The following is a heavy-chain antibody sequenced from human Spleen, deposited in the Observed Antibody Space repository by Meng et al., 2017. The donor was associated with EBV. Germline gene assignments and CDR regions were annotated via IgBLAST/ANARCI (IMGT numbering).Heavy chain of an antibody. Sequence: QVQLVQFGVELKKPGAAVKVSCQASGYTFTNNYMHWVRQAPGQGLEWLGMINPRGGDTAYAQKFQGRVTVTTDTSTNMVHMELSSLRSDDTAVYYCARGHSGYDYLNYWGQGTLVTVSS. CDR1: GYTFTNNY. J-gene: IGHJ4*02. V-gene: IGHV1-46*01. CDR3: ARGHSGYDYLNY. CDR2: INPRGGDT. D-gene: IGHD5-12*01.